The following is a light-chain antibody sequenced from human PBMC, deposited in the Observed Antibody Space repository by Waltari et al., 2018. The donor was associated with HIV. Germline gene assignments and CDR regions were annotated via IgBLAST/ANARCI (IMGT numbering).Light chain of an antibody. CDR1: QSLLSSSANKTC. CDR3: QQYYTTPRT. Sequence: DIVMTQSPASLAVSLGERATIHCQSSQSLLSSSANKTCLTWYQQRPGQPPKLLIYWASTREAGVPDRFIGSGSGTDFTLTISSLQADDVAIYYCQQYYTTPRTFGQGTKVEIK. CDR2: WAS. J-gene: IGKJ1*01. V-gene: IGKV4-1*01.